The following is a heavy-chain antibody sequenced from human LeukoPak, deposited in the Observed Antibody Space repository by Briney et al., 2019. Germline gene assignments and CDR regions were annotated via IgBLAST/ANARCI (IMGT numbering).Heavy chain of an antibody. Sequence: GESLKISCKGSGYRFTSYWIGWVRQMPGKGLEWMGIIYPGDSDTIYSPSFQGQVTISADKSTSTPNLQWSSLKASDTAMYYCARSGGNYYSIWGQGTMVTVSS. CDR3: ARSGGNYYSI. J-gene: IGHJ3*02. V-gene: IGHV5-51*01. D-gene: IGHD1-26*01. CDR1: GYRFTSYW. CDR2: IYPGDSDT.